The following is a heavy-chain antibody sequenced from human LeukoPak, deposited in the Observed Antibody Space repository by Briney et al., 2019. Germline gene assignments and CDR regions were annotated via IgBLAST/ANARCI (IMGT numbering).Heavy chain of an antibody. CDR2: IYYSGST. Sequence: ASETLSLTCTVSGGSISSYYWSWIRQPPGKGLEWIGYIYYSGSTNYNPSLKSRVTISVDTSKNQFSLKLSSVTAADTAVYYCARHSTLYCSGGSCYTPSGGMDVWGQGTTVTVSS. CDR1: GGSISSYY. CDR3: ARHSTLYCSGGSCYTPSGGMDV. J-gene: IGHJ6*02. D-gene: IGHD2-15*01. V-gene: IGHV4-59*08.